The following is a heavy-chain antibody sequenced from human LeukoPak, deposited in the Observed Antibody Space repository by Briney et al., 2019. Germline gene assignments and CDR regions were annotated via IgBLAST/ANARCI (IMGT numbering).Heavy chain of an antibody. V-gene: IGHV4-39*07. CDR2: IYYSGST. D-gene: IGHD4-17*01. CDR1: GGSISSSSYY. J-gene: IGHJ2*01. Sequence: KPSETLSLTCTVSGGSISSSSYYWGWIRQPPGKGLEWIGSIYYSGSTYYNPSLKSRVTISVDTSKNQFSPKLSSVTAADTAVYYCARTTLNPFSTVYWYFDLWGRGTLVTVSS. CDR3: ARTTLNPFSTVYWYFDL.